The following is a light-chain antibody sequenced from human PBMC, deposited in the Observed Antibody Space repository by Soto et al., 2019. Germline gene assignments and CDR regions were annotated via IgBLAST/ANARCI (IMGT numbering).Light chain of an antibody. CDR3: AAWDDSLSGVG. Sequence: QSVLTQPPSASGTPGQRVTISCSGTSTNIGRNPVYWYQQLPGTAPKLLIYGNDQRPSGVPDRFSGSKSGASASLAISGLRSEDEADYYCAAWDDSLSGVGFGGGTKVTVL. V-gene: IGLV1-47*02. CDR2: GND. CDR1: STNIGRNP. J-gene: IGLJ2*01.